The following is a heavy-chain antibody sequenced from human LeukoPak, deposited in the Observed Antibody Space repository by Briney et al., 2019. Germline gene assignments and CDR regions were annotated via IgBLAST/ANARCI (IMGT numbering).Heavy chain of an antibody. CDR2: ISGSGGTT. CDR1: GFTFSSYV. J-gene: IGHJ4*02. D-gene: IGHD2-15*01. V-gene: IGHV3-23*01. CDR3: ARDCSGGSCYY. Sequence: GGSLRLSCAASGFTFSSYVMSWVRQAPGKGLEWVSGISGSGGTTNYADSVKGRFTISRDNSKNTLYLQMNSLRAEDTAVYYCARDCSGGSCYYWGQGTLVTVSS.